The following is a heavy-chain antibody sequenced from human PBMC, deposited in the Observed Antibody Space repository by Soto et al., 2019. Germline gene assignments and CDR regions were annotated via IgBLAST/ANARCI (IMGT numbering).Heavy chain of an antibody. D-gene: IGHD2-8*01. CDR3: ARSHYTYGLLIDY. V-gene: IGHV4-39*01. Sequence: SETLSLTCSVSGDSITTNGYYWCWIRQPPGKGLQWIGNVYSTESTFSHPPLTSRAFISVDTSKNKFSLRLTSVTAADTPVYYCARSHYTYGLLIDYWGPGIMVTVSS. CDR2: VYSTEST. CDR1: GDSITTNGYY. J-gene: IGHJ4*02.